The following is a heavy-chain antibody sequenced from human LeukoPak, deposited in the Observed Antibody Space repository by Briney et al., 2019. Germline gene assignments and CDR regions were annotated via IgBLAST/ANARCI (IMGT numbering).Heavy chain of an antibody. D-gene: IGHD3-9*01. V-gene: IGHV3-21*01. CDR1: GFTFSSYS. J-gene: IGHJ4*02. CDR3: ASLPRGYDILTGYYMGVDY. Sequence: GGSLRLSCAASGFTFSSYSMNWVRQAPGKGLEWVSSISSSSSYMYYADSVKGRFTISRDNAKNSLYLQMNSLRAEDTAVYYCASLPRGYDILTGYYMGVDYWGQGTLVTVSS. CDR2: ISSSSSYM.